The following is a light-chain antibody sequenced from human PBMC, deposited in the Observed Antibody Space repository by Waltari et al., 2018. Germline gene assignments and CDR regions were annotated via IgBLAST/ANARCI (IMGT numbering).Light chain of an antibody. CDR1: QRLTNIY. J-gene: IGKJ4*01. Sequence: EIVLTQSPGTLSLSPGERATLSCRASQRLTNIYLAWYQQKSGQAPRLLMYEISRRATGTPDRFSGSGSGTDFTLTISRLEPEDFAVYYCQQYGRSPLTFGGGTKVEIK. CDR3: QQYGRSPLT. CDR2: EIS. V-gene: IGKV3-20*01.